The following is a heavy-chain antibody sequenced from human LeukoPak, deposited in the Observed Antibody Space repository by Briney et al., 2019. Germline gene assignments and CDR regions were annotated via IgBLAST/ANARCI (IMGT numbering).Heavy chain of an antibody. D-gene: IGHD5-18*01. J-gene: IGHJ1*01. CDR2: MSSSGFTL. V-gene: IGHV3-11*01. Sequence: PGGSLRLSCAASGFSFSDHSMNWIRQAPGKGLERISYMSSSGFTLHYAASVKGRFTISRDNAKKSLYLQMNSLRAEDTAMYYCATDLQLWSPFEDFQHWGQGTLVTVSS. CDR1: GFSFSDHS. CDR3: ATDLQLWSPFEDFQH.